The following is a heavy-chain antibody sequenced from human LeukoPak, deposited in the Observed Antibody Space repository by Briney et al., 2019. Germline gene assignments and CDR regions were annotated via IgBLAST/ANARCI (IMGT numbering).Heavy chain of an antibody. J-gene: IGHJ3*02. V-gene: IGHV3-20*04. CDR1: EFTVSVNY. CDR3: ARDLESSSWYGGAFDI. Sequence: GGSLRLSCAASEFTVSVNYMSWVRQAPGKGLEWVSGINWNGGSTGYADSVKGRFTISRDNAKNSLYLQMNNLRAEDTALYYCARDLESSSWYGGAFDIWGQGTMVTVSS. D-gene: IGHD6-13*01. CDR2: INWNGGST.